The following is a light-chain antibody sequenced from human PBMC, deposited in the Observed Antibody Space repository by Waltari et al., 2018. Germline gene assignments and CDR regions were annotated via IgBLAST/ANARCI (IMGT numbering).Light chain of an antibody. CDR1: PGISNY. J-gene: IGKJ3*01. CDR3: QHLNTYLEFT. V-gene: IGKV1-9*01. Sequence: DIQLTQSPSFLSASIGDRVTITSRASPGISNYLAWYQQKPGKAPELLNYAAYALQSRVPSRFCGSGCGRECILTIISRQPEDVATYYCQHLNTYLEFTFGPGTTVDIK. CDR2: AAY.